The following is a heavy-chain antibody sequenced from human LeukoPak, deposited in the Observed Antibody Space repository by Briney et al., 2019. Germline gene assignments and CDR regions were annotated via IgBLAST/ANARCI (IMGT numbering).Heavy chain of an antibody. CDR2: INHSGST. D-gene: IGHD6-13*01. Sequence: SETLSLTCAVYGGSFSGYYWSWIRHPPRKGLEWLGEINHSGSTNYNPSLKSRITISVDTSKNQFSLKLSSVATADTAVYYCARVGLGRNSRLFGPWGQGTLVTVSS. CDR1: GGSFSGYY. CDR3: ARVGLGRNSRLFGP. J-gene: IGHJ5*02. V-gene: IGHV4-34*01.